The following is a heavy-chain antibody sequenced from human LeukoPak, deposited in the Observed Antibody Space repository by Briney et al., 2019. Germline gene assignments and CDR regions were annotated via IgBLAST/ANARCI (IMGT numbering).Heavy chain of an antibody. CDR2: MNPISGDT. D-gene: IGHD6-19*01. Sequence: ASVKVSCKASGYTFTSYDVNWVRQATGQGLEWMGWMNPISGDTGYALKFQGRVTMSRNTSISTAYMELGSLRSEDTAVYYCAKGPPGSDNDWCFDLWGRGTLVTVSS. J-gene: IGHJ2*01. CDR1: GYTFTSYD. V-gene: IGHV1-8*01. CDR3: AKGPPGSDNDWCFDL.